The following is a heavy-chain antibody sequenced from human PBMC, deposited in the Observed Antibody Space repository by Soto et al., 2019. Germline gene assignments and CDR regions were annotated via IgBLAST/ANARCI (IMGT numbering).Heavy chain of an antibody. CDR3: ATEDYDDPYSMGP. CDR1: GPSFPCYY. V-gene: IGHV1-46*01. CDR2: INPSGGST. D-gene: IGHD3-16*01. Sequence: ASVKVSCRASGPSFPCYYMHWERQAPGRGRERMGIINPSGGSTICAQNFHGIVTMTRDTSTSPVYMALISLMSEDTALYYCATEDYDDPYSMGPWGQRETVT. J-gene: IGHJ6*02.